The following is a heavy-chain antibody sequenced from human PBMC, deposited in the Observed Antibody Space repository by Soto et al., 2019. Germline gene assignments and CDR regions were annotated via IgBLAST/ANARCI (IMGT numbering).Heavy chain of an antibody. CDR3: ARWFTGGNFDYFDF. CDR2: IDSAGRTT. D-gene: IGHD2-21*02. J-gene: IGHJ4*02. V-gene: IGHV3-74*01. Sequence: GGSLRLSCAASGFTFSSDWMHWFRQAPGKGLVWVSRIDSAGRTTTYADSVKGRFTISRDNAKNTLYLQMNGLRAENTALYYCARWFTGGNFDYFDFWGQGTQVTVSS. CDR1: GFTFSSDW.